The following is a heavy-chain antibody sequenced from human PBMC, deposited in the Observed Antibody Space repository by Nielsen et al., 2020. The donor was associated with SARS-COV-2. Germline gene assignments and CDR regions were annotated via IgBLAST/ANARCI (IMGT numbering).Heavy chain of an antibody. CDR1: GFTFSNAW. CDR3: TTDLTDYCSGGSCLPFDY. Sequence: GRSLRLSCAASGFTFSNAWMSWVRQAPGKGLEWVGRIKSKTDGGTTDYAAPVKGRFTISRDDSKNTLYLQMNSLKTEDTAVYYCTTDLTDYCSGGSCLPFDYWGQGTLVTVSS. V-gene: IGHV3-15*01. D-gene: IGHD2-15*01. J-gene: IGHJ4*02. CDR2: IKSKTDGGTT.